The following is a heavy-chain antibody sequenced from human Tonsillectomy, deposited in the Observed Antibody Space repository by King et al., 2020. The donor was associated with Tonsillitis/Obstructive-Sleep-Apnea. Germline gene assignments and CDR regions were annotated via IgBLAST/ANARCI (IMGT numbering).Heavy chain of an antibody. CDR2: ISTNGGST. CDR1: GFTFSSYV. D-gene: IGHD2-2*01. Sequence: VQLVESGGGLVQPGGSLRLSCSASGFTFSSYVMHWVRQAPGKELEYVSAISTNGGSTYYADSVKGRFTISRDNSKNTLYLQMSSLRAEDTAVYYCVKVPIVVVPTAHDAFDIWGQGTMVTVSS. V-gene: IGHV3-64D*06. CDR3: VKVPIVVVPTAHDAFDI. J-gene: IGHJ3*02.